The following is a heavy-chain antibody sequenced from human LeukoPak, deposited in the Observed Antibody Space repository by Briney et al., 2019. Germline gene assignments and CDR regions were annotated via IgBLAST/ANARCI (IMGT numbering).Heavy chain of an antibody. CDR1: GGSISSSPYY. CDR2: IYYSETT. V-gene: IGHV4-39*07. CDR3: AKGAGGFSYYNWFDP. Sequence: PSETLSLTCTVSGGSISSSPYYWAWIRQPPGRGLERIGSIYYSETTHYNPSPESRVPISVDTSKNQFSLKLASVTAADTTIYYCAKGAGGFSYYNWFDPWGQGTLVTVSS. J-gene: IGHJ5*02. D-gene: IGHD5-18*01.